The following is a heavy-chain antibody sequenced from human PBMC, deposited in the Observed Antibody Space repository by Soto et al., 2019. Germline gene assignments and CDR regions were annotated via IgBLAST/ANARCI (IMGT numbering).Heavy chain of an antibody. CDR3: AKDQGTLDPDY. CDR1: GFTFSNYG. D-gene: IGHD1-1*01. Sequence: QVQLVESGGGVVQPGRSLRLSCAASGFTFSNYGMHWVRQAPGKGLEWVAIISYDGSKKYYADPVKGRFTISRDNSKNTLYLQRDTPSGEDTALDYCAKDQGTLDPDYWGQGTLVTVSS. V-gene: IGHV3-30*18. CDR2: ISYDGSKK. J-gene: IGHJ4*02.